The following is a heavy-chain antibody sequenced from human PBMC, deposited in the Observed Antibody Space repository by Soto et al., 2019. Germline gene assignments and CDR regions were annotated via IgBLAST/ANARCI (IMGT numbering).Heavy chain of an antibody. CDR3: ARDLLYSSSGYNWFDP. V-gene: IGHV1-18*01. J-gene: IGHJ5*02. CDR1: GYTFTSYG. CDR2: ISAYNGKA. D-gene: IGHD6-13*01. Sequence: GASVKVSCKASGYTFTSYGISWVRQAPGQGLEWMGGISAYNGKANYAQKLQGRVTITTDESTSTAYMELSSLRSEDTAVYYCARDLLYSSSGYNWFDPWGQGTLVTVSS.